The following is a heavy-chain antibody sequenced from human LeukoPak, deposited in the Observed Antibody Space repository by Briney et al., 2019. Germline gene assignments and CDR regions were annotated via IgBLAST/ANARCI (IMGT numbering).Heavy chain of an antibody. D-gene: IGHD3-3*01. V-gene: IGHV4-4*07. J-gene: IGHJ6*03. CDR1: GGSISSYY. Sequence: PSETLSLTCTVSGGSISSYYWSWIRQPAGKGLEWIGRIYTRGSTNYNPSLKSRVTMSVDTSKNQFSLKLSSVTAADTAVYYCARGLTIFGVADYYYYMDVWGKGTTVTVSS. CDR2: IYTRGST. CDR3: ARGLTIFGVADYYYYMDV.